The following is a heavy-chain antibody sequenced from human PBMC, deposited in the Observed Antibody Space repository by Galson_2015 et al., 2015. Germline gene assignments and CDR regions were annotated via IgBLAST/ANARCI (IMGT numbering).Heavy chain of an antibody. CDR1: GFTFSSYA. V-gene: IGHV3-30-3*01. Sequence: SLRLSCAASGFTFSSYAMHWVRQAPGKGLEWVAVISYDGSNKYYADSVKGRFTISRDNSKNTLYLQMNSLRAEDTAVYYCARDAATPLWSGYYSYWGQGTLVTVSS. D-gene: IGHD3-3*01. CDR3: ARDAATPLWSGYYSY. J-gene: IGHJ4*02. CDR2: ISYDGSNK.